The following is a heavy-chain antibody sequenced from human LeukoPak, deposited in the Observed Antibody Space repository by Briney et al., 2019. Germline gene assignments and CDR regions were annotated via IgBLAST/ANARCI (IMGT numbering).Heavy chain of an antibody. Sequence: GRSLRLSCAASGFTFSSYGMHWVRQAPGKGLEWVAVISYDGSNKYYADSVKGRFTISRDNSKNTLYLQMNSLRAEDTAVYYCAKVNGDYGAEYFQHWGQGTLVTVSS. J-gene: IGHJ1*01. CDR2: ISYDGSNK. V-gene: IGHV3-30*18. CDR1: GFTFSSYG. D-gene: IGHD4-17*01. CDR3: AKVNGDYGAEYFQH.